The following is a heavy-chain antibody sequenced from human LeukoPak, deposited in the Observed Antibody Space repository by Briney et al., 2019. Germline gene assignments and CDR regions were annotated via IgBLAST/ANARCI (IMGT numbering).Heavy chain of an antibody. J-gene: IGHJ4*02. V-gene: IGHV3-9*01. CDR1: GFTFDDYA. CDR2: ISWNSGSI. D-gene: IGHD6-19*01. Sequence: SLRLSCAASGFTFDDYAMHWVRQAPGKGLEWVSGISWNSGSIGYADSVKGRFTISRDNAKNSLYLQMNSLRAEDTALYYCAKDMAGGIAVAGTGFDYWGQGTLVTVSS. CDR3: AKDMAGGIAVAGTGFDY.